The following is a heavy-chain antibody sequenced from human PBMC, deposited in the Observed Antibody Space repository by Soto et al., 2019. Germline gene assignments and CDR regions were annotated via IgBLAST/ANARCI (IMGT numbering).Heavy chain of an antibody. CDR1: GYSFTSYW. V-gene: IGHV5-10-1*01. CDR3: ARHRVVTTGYYYYGMDV. Sequence: PGESLKISCKGSGYSFTSYWISWVRQMPGKGLEWMGRIDPSDSYTNYSPSFQGHVTISADKSISTAYLQWSSLKASDTAMFYCARHRVVTTGYYYYGMDVWGQGTTVTVSS. CDR2: IDPSDSYT. D-gene: IGHD2-21*02. J-gene: IGHJ6*02.